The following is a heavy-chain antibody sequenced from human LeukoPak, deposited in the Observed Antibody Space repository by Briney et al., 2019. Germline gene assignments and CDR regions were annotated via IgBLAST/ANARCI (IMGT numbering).Heavy chain of an antibody. CDR3: ATDRGYSTFDI. CDR2: ISSSGSTI. CDR1: GFTFSSYE. J-gene: IGHJ4*02. Sequence: GGSLRLSCAASGFTFSSYEMNWVRQAPGKGLEWVSYISSSGSTIYYADSVKGRFTISRDNAKNSLYLQMNSLRAEDTAVYYCATDRGYSTFDIWGQGTLVTVSS. D-gene: IGHD2/OR15-2a*01. V-gene: IGHV3-48*03.